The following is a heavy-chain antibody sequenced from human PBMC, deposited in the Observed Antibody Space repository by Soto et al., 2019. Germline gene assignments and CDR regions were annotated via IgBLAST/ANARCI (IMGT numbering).Heavy chain of an antibody. CDR2: ISYDGSNK. V-gene: IGHV3-30-3*01. Sequence: QVQLVASGGGVVQPGRSLRLSCAASGFTFSSYAMHWVRQAPGKGLEWVAVISYDGSNKYYADSVKGRFTISRDNSKNTLYLQMNSLRAEDTAVYYCARGSSGSHLPPLRYWGQGTLVTVSS. J-gene: IGHJ4*02. CDR3: ARGSSGSHLPPLRY. CDR1: GFTFSSYA. D-gene: IGHD3-10*01.